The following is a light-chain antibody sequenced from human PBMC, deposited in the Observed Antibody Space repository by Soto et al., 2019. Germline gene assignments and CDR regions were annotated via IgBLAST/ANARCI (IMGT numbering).Light chain of an antibody. CDR3: QSYDSSLSGWV. J-gene: IGLJ3*02. CDR2: GNS. V-gene: IGLV1-40*01. CDR1: SSNIGAGYD. Sequence: QAVVTQPPSVSGAPGPRVTISCTGSSSNIGAGYDVHWYQQLPGTAPKLLIYGNSNRPSGVPDRFSGSKSGTSASLAITGLRAEDEADYYCQSYDSSLSGWVFGGGTKLTVL.